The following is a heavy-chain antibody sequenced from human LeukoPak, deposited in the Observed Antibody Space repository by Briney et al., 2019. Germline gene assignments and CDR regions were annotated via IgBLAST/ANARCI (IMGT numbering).Heavy chain of an antibody. CDR3: ARGVAENPYSGMDV. CDR2: VYYSGST. D-gene: IGHD2-15*01. Sequence: SETLSLTCTVSGGSISSYYWTWIRQPPGKGLEWIGYVYYSGSTNYNPSLKSRVTISVDTSKNQFSLKLSSVTAADTAVYYWARGVAENPYSGMDVGGQGTTATVSS. CDR1: GGSISSYY. V-gene: IGHV4-59*08. J-gene: IGHJ6*02.